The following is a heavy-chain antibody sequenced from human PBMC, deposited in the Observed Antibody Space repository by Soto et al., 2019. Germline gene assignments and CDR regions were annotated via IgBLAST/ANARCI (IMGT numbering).Heavy chain of an antibody. V-gene: IGHV1-18*04. J-gene: IGHJ6*01. D-gene: IGHD6-19*01. Sequence: ASVKVSCKASGYTFTSYGISWVRQAPGQGLEWMGWISGYNGNTNYAQTVQGRVTMTTDTSTGTVYMELRSLKSDDTAIYYCSRFIMVGGWFDPNYYHGMEVWGQGTTVTV. CDR1: GYTFTSYG. CDR3: SRFIMVGGWFDPNYYHGMEV. CDR2: ISGYNGNT.